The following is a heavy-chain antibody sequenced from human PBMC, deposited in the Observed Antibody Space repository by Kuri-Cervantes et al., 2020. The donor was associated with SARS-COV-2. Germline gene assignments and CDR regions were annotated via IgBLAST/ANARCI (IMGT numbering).Heavy chain of an antibody. CDR3: ARDQTYYYDSSGYPLGY. D-gene: IGHD3-22*01. Sequence: LSLTCAASGFTFSDYYMSWIRQAPGKGLEWVSYISSSGSTIYYTDSVKGRFTISRDNAKNSLYLQMNSLRAEDTAVYYCARDQTYYYDSSGYPLGYWGQGTLVTVSS. J-gene: IGHJ4*02. CDR1: GFTFSDYY. CDR2: ISSSGSTI. V-gene: IGHV3-11*01.